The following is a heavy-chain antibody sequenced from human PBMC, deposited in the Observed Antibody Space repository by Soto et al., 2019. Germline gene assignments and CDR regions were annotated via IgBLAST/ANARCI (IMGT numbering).Heavy chain of an antibody. CDR1: GDSVSSNTAA. J-gene: IGHJ6*02. CDR3: ATWAMDA. Sequence: SQTLSLTCAISGDSVSSNTAAWHWIRQSPSRGLEWLGRTYYRSKWYNDYAVSVKSRITINPDTSKNQFSLQLNSVTPDDTAINSCATWAMDAWGQGTTVTVSS. D-gene: IGHD1-26*01. V-gene: IGHV6-1*01. CDR2: TYYRSKWYN.